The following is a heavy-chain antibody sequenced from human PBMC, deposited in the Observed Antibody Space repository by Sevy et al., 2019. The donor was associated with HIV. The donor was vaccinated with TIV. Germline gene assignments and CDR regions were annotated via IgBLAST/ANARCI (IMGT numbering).Heavy chain of an antibody. CDR1: GFTFSTYG. CDR2: ISSRSSYI. J-gene: IGHJ4*02. CDR3: ARLCSEVDGNNHFDH. Sequence: GRSLRLSCAASGFTFSTYGMNWVRQTTGKGLQWVSSISSRSSYIYYADSVKGRFTISRDNARNSLYLQMNSLRAEDTAVYYCARLCSEVDGNNHFDHWGQGTLVTVSS. D-gene: IGHD3-10*02. V-gene: IGHV3-21*01.